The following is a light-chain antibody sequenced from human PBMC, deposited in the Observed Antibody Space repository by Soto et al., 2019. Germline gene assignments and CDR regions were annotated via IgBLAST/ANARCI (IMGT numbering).Light chain of an antibody. CDR2: DSS. V-gene: IGKV3-11*01. CDR1: QSISIF. CDR3: QQRRDWPLT. Sequence: EIVLTQSPATLSVSPGDRATLSCEASQSISIFLAWFQQKPGQPPRLLVYDSSERAPVIPDRFRGSGAGTDFTPTITSLEPEDFAVYYCQQRRDWPLTFGGGTKVDIK. J-gene: IGKJ4*01.